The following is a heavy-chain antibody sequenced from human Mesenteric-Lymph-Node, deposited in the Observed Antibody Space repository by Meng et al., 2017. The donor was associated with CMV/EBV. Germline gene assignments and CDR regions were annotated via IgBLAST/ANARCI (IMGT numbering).Heavy chain of an antibody. CDR2: MNPKSGNT. J-gene: IGHJ4*02. Sequence: ASVKVSCKASGYTFTSYDINWVRQATGQGLEWMGWMNPKSGNTAYAQNFQGRVTMTRNTSISTAYMEVGSLRSEDTAVYYCARGVVDYDSVWGTFRTVSFDQWGQGILVTVSS. D-gene: IGHD3-16*02. CDR3: ARGVVDYDSVWGTFRTVSFDQ. CDR1: GYTFTSYD. V-gene: IGHV1-8*01.